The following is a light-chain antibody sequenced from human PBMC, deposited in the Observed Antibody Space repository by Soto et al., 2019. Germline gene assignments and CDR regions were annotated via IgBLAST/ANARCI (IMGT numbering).Light chain of an antibody. J-gene: IGKJ1*01. Sequence: EIVLTQSPGTLSLSPGERATLSCRASQSVSRSYLAWYQQKPGRAPRLVIYGASNRATGIPDRFSGSGSGTDFTLTISRLEPEDFVVYYCQQYGSSPLTFGPGTKVKIK. CDR2: GAS. V-gene: IGKV3-20*01. CDR3: QQYGSSPLT. CDR1: QSVSRSY.